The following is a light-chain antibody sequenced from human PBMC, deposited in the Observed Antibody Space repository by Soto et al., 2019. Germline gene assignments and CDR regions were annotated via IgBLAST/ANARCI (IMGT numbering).Light chain of an antibody. V-gene: IGKV3-20*01. CDR2: GAS. CDR3: QQYGTSPT. J-gene: IGKJ5*01. Sequence: EIVLTQSPGTLSLFPGERATLSCRASQSLITRYLAWYQQKPGQAPRLLIYGASSRATGIPDRFSGSGSGTDFTLTISRLEPEDFAVYSCQQYGTSPTFGQETRLEIK. CDR1: QSLITRY.